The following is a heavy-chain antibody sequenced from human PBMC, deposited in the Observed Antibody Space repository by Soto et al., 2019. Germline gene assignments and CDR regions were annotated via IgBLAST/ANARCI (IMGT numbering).Heavy chain of an antibody. D-gene: IGHD2-15*01. CDR1: GGSFSGYY. J-gene: IGHJ4*02. CDR2: INHSGST. Sequence: SETLSLTCAVYGGSFSGYYWSWIRQPPGKGLEWIGEINHSGSTNYNPSLKSRVTISVDTSKNQFSLKLSSVTAADTAVYYCARATKDIVVVVAAGPRGYFDYWGQGALVTVSS. CDR3: ARATKDIVVVVAAGPRGYFDY. V-gene: IGHV4-34*01.